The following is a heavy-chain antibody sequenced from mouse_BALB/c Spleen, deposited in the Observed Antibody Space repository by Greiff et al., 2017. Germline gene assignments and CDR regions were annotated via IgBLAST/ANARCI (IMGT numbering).Heavy chain of an antibody. CDR2: IDPANGKT. J-gene: IGHJ1*01. Sequence: VQLKQSGAELVKLGASVKFSCTASGFNIKDTYMHWVKQRPEQGLEWIGRIDPANGKTKYDPKFQGKATITADTSSNTAYRQLSSMTSEDTAVYYCALITAVVRRYFDDWGAGTTVTVAS. D-gene: IGHD1-1*01. CDR3: ALITAVVRRYFDD. V-gene: IGHV14-3*02. CDR1: GFNIKDTY.